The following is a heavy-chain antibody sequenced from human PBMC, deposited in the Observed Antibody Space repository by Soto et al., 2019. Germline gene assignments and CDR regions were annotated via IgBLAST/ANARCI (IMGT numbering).Heavy chain of an antibody. CDR3: ARVSGYYRLDYYGMDV. J-gene: IGHJ6*02. Sequence: ASVKVSCKASGYTFTSYGISWVRQAPGQGLEWMGWISAYNGNTNYAQKLQGRVTMTTDTSTSTAYMELRSLRSDDTAVYYCARVSGYYRLDYYGMDVWGQGTTVTVSS. CDR2: ISAYNGNT. D-gene: IGHD3-3*01. V-gene: IGHV1-18*01. CDR1: GYTFTSYG.